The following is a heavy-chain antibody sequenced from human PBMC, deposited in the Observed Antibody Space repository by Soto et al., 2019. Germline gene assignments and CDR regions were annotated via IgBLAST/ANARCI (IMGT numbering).Heavy chain of an antibody. CDR1: GYSFTSYS. J-gene: IGHJ4*01. CDR3: ARHLVHDNSGYLDY. V-gene: IGHV5-51*01. D-gene: IGHD3-22*01. Sequence: GDSLKISCKNTGYSFTSYSLGWVLQIPGTGVEWMGIIFPGDSDTRYSPSFQGQVPISADKSTSPAYLQGSSVKASDTAMYYGARHLVHDNSGYLDYWGHGTLVTVS. CDR2: IFPGDSDT.